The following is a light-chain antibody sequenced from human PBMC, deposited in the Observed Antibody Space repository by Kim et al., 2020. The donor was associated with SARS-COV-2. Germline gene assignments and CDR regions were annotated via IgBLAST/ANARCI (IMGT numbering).Light chain of an antibody. V-gene: IGLV2-14*03. Sequence: QSIIISCSGSDNDVGAYDYVSWYHPRPAQAPKLVIYDVSARPAGVSNRFSGSESGDTAALTIPGLQAEDEADYYCRSYAGSNPLLFGGGTKVTVL. CDR3: RSYAGSNPLL. J-gene: IGLJ3*02. CDR2: DVS. CDR1: DNDVGAYDY.